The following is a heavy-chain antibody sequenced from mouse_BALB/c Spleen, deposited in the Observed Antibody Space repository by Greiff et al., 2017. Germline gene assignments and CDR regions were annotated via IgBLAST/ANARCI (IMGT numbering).Heavy chain of an antibody. V-gene: IGHV5-9-4*01. D-gene: IGHD2-4*01. CDR1: GFTFSSYS. J-gene: IGHJ3*01. Sequence: EVQLVESGGGLVKPGGSLKLSCAASGFTFSSYSMSWVRQTPGKGLEWVGEISSGGSYTNYTDTVTGRVTITRDKAKNTIYLEMSSLRSEDAAMYYCARERDYDYAWFAYWGQGTLVTVSA. CDR2: ISSGGSYT. CDR3: ARERDYDYAWFAY.